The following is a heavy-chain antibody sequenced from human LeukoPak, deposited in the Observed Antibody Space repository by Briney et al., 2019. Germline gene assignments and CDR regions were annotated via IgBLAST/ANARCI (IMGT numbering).Heavy chain of an antibody. Sequence: SETLSLTCAVSDGSISSSDWWSWVRRPPGKGLEWIGEIYHSGSTNYTPSLKSRVTISVDKSKNQFSLKLSSVTAADTAVYYCARREFYDSTGYFDLWGRGTLVTVSS. J-gene: IGHJ2*01. V-gene: IGHV4-4*02. CDR2: IYHSGST. CDR3: ARREFYDSTGYFDL. D-gene: IGHD3-22*01. CDR1: DGSISSSDW.